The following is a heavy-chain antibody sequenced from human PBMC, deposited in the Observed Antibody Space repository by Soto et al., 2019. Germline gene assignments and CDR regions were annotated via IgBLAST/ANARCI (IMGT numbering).Heavy chain of an antibody. CDR1: GFTFSSYA. CDR3: AKDPFHVVAPAADYFDY. CDR2: ISGSGGST. D-gene: IGHD2-2*01. V-gene: IGHV3-23*01. Sequence: PGGSLRLSCAASGFTFSSYAMSWVRQAPGKGLEWVSAISGSGGSTYYADSVKGRFTISRDNSKNTLYLQMNSLRAEDTAVYYCAKDPFHVVAPAADYFDYWGQGTLVTVSS. J-gene: IGHJ4*02.